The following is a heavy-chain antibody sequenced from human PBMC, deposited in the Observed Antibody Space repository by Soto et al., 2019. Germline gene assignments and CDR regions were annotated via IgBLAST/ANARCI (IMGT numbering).Heavy chain of an antibody. CDR3: ARDSGGLSTYVSDALVF. D-gene: IGHD2-21*02. Sequence: GGSLRLSCSASGFSVSSYGVHWVRQAPGTGLECVAVMWYDGRNIFYRDSVKGRFTISRENSKNIVYFQMTNLRVEGTGLYYCARDSGGLSTYVSDALVFGGRGTMVTV. V-gene: IGHV3-33*01. CDR1: GFSVSSYG. CDR2: MWYDGRNI. J-gene: IGHJ3*01.